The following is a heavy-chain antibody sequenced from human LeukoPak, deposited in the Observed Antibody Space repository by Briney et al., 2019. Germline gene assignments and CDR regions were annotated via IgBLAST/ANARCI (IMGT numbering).Heavy chain of an antibody. CDR2: IGGVSSTM. V-gene: IGHV3-48*01. CDR1: GFSFSDYS. Sequence: GGSLRLSCAASGFSFSDYSMNWVRQAPGKGLEWVSYIGGVSSTMYYADSVKGRFTISRDNSKNTLYLQMNSLRAEDTAVYYCARNYYDSSGLRGYFDYWGQGTLVTVSS. J-gene: IGHJ4*02. CDR3: ARNYYDSSGLRGYFDY. D-gene: IGHD3-22*01.